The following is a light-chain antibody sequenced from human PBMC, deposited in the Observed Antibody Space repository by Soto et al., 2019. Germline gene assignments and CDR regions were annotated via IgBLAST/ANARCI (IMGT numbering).Light chain of an antibody. Sequence: EIVMTQSPATLSVSPGARATLSCRASQSVSSDLAWYQHKPGQAPRLLIYGASTRATGVPGRFSGSGSGTEVTLTISSLQSEDFAVYYCPQYSDWPPWTFGQGTKVEIK. J-gene: IGKJ1*01. V-gene: IGKV3-15*01. CDR3: PQYSDWPPWT. CDR1: QSVSSD. CDR2: GAS.